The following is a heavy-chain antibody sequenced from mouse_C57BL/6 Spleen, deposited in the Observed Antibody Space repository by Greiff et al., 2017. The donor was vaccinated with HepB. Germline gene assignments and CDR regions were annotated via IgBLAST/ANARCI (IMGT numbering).Heavy chain of an antibody. J-gene: IGHJ1*03. V-gene: IGHV1-53*01. Sequence: QVQLQQSGTELVKPGASVKLSCKASGYTFTSYWMHWVKQRPGQGLEWIGNINPSNGGTNYNEKFKSKATLTVDKSSSTAYMQLSSLTSEDSAVYYCARSGAIYYYGSSSWYFDVWGTGTTVTVSS. CDR2: INPSNGGT. CDR1: GYTFTSYW. CDR3: ARSGAIYYYGSSSWYFDV. D-gene: IGHD1-1*01.